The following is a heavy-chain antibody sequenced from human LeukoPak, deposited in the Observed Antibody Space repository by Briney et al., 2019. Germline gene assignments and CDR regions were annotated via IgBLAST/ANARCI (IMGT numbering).Heavy chain of an antibody. D-gene: IGHD6-6*01. Sequence: GGSLRLSCAASGFTFDDYAMHWVRQPPVKGLEWVSGISWNSGSIGYADSVKGRFTISRDNAKNSLYLQMNSLRTEDTALYYCAKDIGNSVYSSSLLDYWGQGTLVTVSS. CDR1: GFTFDDYA. V-gene: IGHV3-9*01. J-gene: IGHJ4*02. CDR2: ISWNSGSI. CDR3: AKDIGNSVYSSSLLDY.